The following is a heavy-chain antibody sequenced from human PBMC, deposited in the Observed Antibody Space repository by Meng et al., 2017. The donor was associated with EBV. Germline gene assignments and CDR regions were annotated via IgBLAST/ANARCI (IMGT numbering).Heavy chain of an antibody. CDR2: INHSGST. D-gene: IGHD4-23*01. Sequence: VHLQQWGTGLLKHSGTQSLTGAFYGGSFSGYYWSWIRQPPGKGLEWIGEINHSGSTNYNPSLKSRVTISVDTSKNQFSLKLSSVTAADTAVYYCAGSYGGVLNYWGQGTLVTVSS. CDR1: GGSFSGYY. J-gene: IGHJ4*02. CDR3: AGSYGGVLNY. V-gene: IGHV4-34*01.